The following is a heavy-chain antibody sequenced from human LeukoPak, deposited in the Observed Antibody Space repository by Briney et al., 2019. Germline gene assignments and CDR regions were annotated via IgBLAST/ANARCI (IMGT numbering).Heavy chain of an antibody. D-gene: IGHD3-16*01. CDR1: GFTFSNAW. Sequence: GGSLRLSCAASGFTFSNAWMSWVRQAPGKGLEWVGRIESKTDGGTTDYAAPVKGRFTISRDDSKNTLYLQMNSLKTEDTAVYYCTTRLCDYWGQGTLVTVSS. V-gene: IGHV3-15*04. CDR3: TTRLCDY. CDR2: IESKTDGGTT. J-gene: IGHJ4*02.